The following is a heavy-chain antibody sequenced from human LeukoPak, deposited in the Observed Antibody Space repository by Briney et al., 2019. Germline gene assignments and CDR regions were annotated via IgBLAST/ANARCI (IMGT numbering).Heavy chain of an antibody. CDR2: IYPGDSDT. Sequence: GESLKIPCQGSGYSFSSYWIGWVRQLPGKGLEWMGIIYPGDSDTRYSPSFQGHVTISAAMSISTAYLQWSSLKASDTAMYYCARRDGSSWSFDYWGQGTLVTVSS. D-gene: IGHD6-13*01. J-gene: IGHJ4*02. CDR1: GYSFSSYW. V-gene: IGHV5-51*01. CDR3: ARRDGSSWSFDY.